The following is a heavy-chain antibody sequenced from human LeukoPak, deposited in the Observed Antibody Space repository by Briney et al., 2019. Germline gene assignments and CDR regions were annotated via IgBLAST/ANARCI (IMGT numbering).Heavy chain of an antibody. CDR2: IYSGGST. Sequence: PGGSLRLSCAASGSTVSSNYMSWVRQAPGKGLEWVSIIYSGGSTYYTDSVKGRFTISRDSSRNTLYLQMNSLRAEDTAVYYCARDLKYMDVWGKGTTVTVSS. CDR3: ARDLKYMDV. CDR1: GSTVSSNY. V-gene: IGHV3-66*02. J-gene: IGHJ6*03.